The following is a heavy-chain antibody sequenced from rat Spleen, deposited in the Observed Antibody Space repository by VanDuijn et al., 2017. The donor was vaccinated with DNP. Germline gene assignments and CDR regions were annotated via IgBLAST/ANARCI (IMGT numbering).Heavy chain of an antibody. V-gene: IGHV5S13*01. Sequence: EVQLVESGGGLVQPGRSLKLSCAASGFTFSNYGMAWVRQAPTKGLEWVAYMCSEGYAPYYGAPVKGRFTISRDNPKSTLYLQMDSLRSEDTATYYCARHEDYSSYIYGFAYWGQGTLVTVSS. D-gene: IGHD1-2*01. CDR3: ARHEDYSSYIYGFAY. CDR2: MCSEGYAP. J-gene: IGHJ3*01. CDR1: GFTFSNYG.